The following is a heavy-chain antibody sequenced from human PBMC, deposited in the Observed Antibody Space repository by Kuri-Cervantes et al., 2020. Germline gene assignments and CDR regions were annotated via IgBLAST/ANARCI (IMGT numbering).Heavy chain of an antibody. CDR3: ARAAPYGQQLVRRPFDY. J-gene: IGHJ4*02. CDR1: GYTFTSYG. Sequence: ASVKVSCKASGYTFTSYGISWVRQAPGQGLEWLGWINAYNGNTNYAQKIQGRVTMTTDTSTSTAYMEMRSLGSDDTAVYYCARAAPYGQQLVRRPFDYWGQGTLVTVSS. CDR2: INAYNGNT. V-gene: IGHV1-18*04. D-gene: IGHD6-13*01.